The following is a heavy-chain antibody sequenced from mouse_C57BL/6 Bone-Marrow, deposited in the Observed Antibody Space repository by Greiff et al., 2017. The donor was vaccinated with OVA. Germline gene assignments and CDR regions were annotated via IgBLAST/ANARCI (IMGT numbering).Heavy chain of an antibody. CDR2: ISYDGSN. J-gene: IGHJ3*01. V-gene: IGHV3-6*01. CDR3: ARDWAWFAY. CDR1: GYSITSGYY. Sequence: EESGPGLVKPSQSLSLTCSVTGYSITSGYYWNWIRQFPGNKLEWMGYISYDGSNNYNPSLKNRISITRDTSKNQFFLKLNSVTTEDTATYYCARDWAWFAYWGQGTLVTVSA. D-gene: IGHD4-1*01.